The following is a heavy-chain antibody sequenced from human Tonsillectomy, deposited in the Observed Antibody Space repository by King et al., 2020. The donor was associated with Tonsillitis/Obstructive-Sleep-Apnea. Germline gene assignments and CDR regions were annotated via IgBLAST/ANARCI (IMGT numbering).Heavy chain of an antibody. Sequence: VQLVESGAEVKKPGASVKVSCKASGYTFTGYYMHWVRQAPGQGLEWMGWINPNSGGTNYAQKFQGWVTMTRDTSISTAYIELSRLRSDDTAVYYCARASSYSGSYHNLFDYWGQGTLVTVSS. CDR2: INPNSGGT. J-gene: IGHJ4*02. V-gene: IGHV1-2*04. D-gene: IGHD1-26*01. CDR1: GYTFTGYY. CDR3: ARASSYSGSYHNLFDY.